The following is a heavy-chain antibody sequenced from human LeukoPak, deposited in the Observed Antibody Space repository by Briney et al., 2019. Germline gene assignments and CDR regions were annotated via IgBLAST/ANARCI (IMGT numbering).Heavy chain of an antibody. D-gene: IGHD2-2*01. CDR1: GGTFSSYT. J-gene: IGHJ4*02. Sequence: AAVKVSCKASGGTFSSYTISWVRQAPGQGLEWMGRIIPILGIANYAQKFQGRVTITADKSTSTAYMELSSLRSEDTAVYYCARNTMGSLVVPAAIGTFDYWGQGTLLTVSS. CDR2: IIPILGIA. CDR3: ARNTMGSLVVPAAIGTFDY. V-gene: IGHV1-69*02.